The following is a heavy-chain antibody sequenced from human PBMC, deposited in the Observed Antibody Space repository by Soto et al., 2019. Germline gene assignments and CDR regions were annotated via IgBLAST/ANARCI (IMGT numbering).Heavy chain of an antibody. CDR1: GFPFSDFY. V-gene: IGHV3-11*01. CDR2: ISGRGGTI. CDR3: ARTTWELGVRFDY. D-gene: IGHD1-26*01. J-gene: IGHJ4*02. Sequence: GGSLRLSCAASGFPFSDFYMTWIRRAPGRGLQCLSYISGRGGTIYYADSVKGRFTISRDNAKNSLDLQMDGLRGDDTGVYYCARTTWELGVRFDYWGQGALVTVSS.